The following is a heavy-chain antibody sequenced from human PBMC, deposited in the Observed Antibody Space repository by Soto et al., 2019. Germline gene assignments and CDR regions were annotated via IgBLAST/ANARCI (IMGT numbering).Heavy chain of an antibody. J-gene: IGHJ6*02. CDR2: IYHSGST. V-gene: IGHV4-4*02. CDR3: ARDPIDNGIAAAGTGNYYGMDV. CDR1: GGSISSSNW. D-gene: IGHD6-13*01. Sequence: SETLSLTCAVSGGSISSSNWWSWVRQPPGKGLEWIGEIYHSGSTNYNPSLKSRVTISVDKSKNQFSLKLSSVTAADTAVYYCARDPIDNGIAAAGTGNYYGMDVWGQGTTVTVSS.